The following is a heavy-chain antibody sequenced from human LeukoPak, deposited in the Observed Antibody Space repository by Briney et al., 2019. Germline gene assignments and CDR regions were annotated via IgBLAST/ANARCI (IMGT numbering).Heavy chain of an antibody. CDR3: ARILYDISGHGFDP. Sequence: GGSLRLSCTASGFSFNTYIMNWVRQAPGKGLEWISYINSGSSITQYADSVTGRFTISRDNARNSLYLQMNSLRAEDTAVYYCARILYDISGHGFDPWGQGTLVTVSS. D-gene: IGHD3-22*01. J-gene: IGHJ5*02. CDR1: GFSFNTYI. V-gene: IGHV3-48*01. CDR2: INSGSSIT.